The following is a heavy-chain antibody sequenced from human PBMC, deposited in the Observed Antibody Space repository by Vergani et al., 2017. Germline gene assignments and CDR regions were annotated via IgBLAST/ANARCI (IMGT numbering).Heavy chain of an antibody. D-gene: IGHD3-10*01. Sequence: QVQLQQWGAGLLKPSETLSLTCAVYGGSFSGYYWSWIRQPPGKGLEWIGEINHSGSTNYNPSLKSRVTISVDTSKNQFSLKLSSVTAADTAVYYCARGATRTHRAVGYWGQGTRVTGSS. V-gene: IGHV4-34*01. CDR3: ARGATRTHRAVGY. J-gene: IGHJ4*02. CDR1: GGSFSGYY. CDR2: INHSGST.